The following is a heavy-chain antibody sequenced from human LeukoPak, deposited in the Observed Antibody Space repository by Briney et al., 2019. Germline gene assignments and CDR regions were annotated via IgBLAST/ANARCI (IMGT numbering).Heavy chain of an antibody. CDR3: ARDAPYCSGGSYYSDAFDI. V-gene: IGHV3-74*01. CDR1: GFTFSSYW. CDR2: INSDGSST. Sequence: PGGSLRLSCAASGFTFSSYWMHWVRQAPGKGLVWVSRINSDGSSTGYADSVKGRFTISRDIAKNTLYLQMNSLRAEDTAVYYCARDAPYCSGGSYYSDAFDIWGQGTMVTVSS. J-gene: IGHJ3*02. D-gene: IGHD2-15*01.